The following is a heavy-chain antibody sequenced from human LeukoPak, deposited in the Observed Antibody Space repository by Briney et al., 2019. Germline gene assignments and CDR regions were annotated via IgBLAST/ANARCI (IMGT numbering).Heavy chain of an antibody. CDR3: AKQGDSSSSGFDY. Sequence: GGSLRLSCAASGFTFSSYGMHWVRQAPGKGLEWVAVTSYDGSNKYYADSVKGRFTISRDNSKNTLYLQMNSLRAEDTAVYYCAKQGDSSSSGFDYWGQGTLVTVSS. V-gene: IGHV3-30*18. D-gene: IGHD6-6*01. CDR1: GFTFSSYG. CDR2: TSYDGSNK. J-gene: IGHJ4*02.